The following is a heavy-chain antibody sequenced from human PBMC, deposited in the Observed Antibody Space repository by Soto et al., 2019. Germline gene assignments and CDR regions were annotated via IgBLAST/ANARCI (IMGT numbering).Heavy chain of an antibody. CDR1: EFTVSSNY. V-gene: IGHV3-53*01. D-gene: IGHD4-17*01. Sequence: EVQLVESGGGLIQPGGSLRLSCAASEFTVSSNYMSWVRQAPGKGLEWVSVIYSGGSTYYADSVKGRFTISRDNSKNTLYLQMNSLRAEDTAVYYCARVGDYFNWYFDLWGRGTLVTVSS. CDR3: ARVGDYFNWYFDL. J-gene: IGHJ2*01. CDR2: IYSGGST.